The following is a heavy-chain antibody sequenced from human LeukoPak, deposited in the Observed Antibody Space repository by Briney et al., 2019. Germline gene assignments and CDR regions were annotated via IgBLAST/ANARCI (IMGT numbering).Heavy chain of an antibody. D-gene: IGHD2-2*01. CDR3: AKFASTSCCQSAFDI. CDR1: GFPFSSYW. Sequence: GSLRLSCVASGFPFSSYWMTWVRQAPGKGLEWVANIKQDGSKKSYVDSVKGRFTISRDNSKNTLYLQMNSLRAEDTAVYYCAKFASTSCCQSAFDIWGQGTMVTVSS. V-gene: IGHV3-7*03. CDR2: IKQDGSKK. J-gene: IGHJ3*02.